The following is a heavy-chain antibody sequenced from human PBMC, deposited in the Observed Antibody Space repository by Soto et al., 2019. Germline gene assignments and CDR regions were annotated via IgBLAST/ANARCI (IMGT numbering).Heavy chain of an antibody. CDR2: IIPIYGTA. Sequence: QVQLVQSGAEVKKPGSSVKVSCKASGGTFSSFTISWVRQAPGQGLEWMGGIIPIYGTANYAQKFQGRVTITADASTRTAYMELSSLRSEDTAVYYCAKYRRADWESYYYYAMDVWGQGTTVTVSS. D-gene: IGHD1-26*01. CDR3: AKYRRADWESYYYYAMDV. CDR1: GGTFSSFT. J-gene: IGHJ6*02. V-gene: IGHV1-69*01.